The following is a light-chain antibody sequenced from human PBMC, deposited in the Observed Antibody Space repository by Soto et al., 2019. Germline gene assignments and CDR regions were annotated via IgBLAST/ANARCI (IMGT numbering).Light chain of an antibody. Sequence: DIQMTQSPSSLSASVGDRVTITCRASQSISSYLNWYQQKPGKAPKLLIYAASSLQSGVPSRFSGSESGTDFTLTISSLRPEDFATYYCQQSYSTRLTFGGGTKGEIK. V-gene: IGKV1-39*01. CDR2: AAS. CDR3: QQSYSTRLT. CDR1: QSISSY. J-gene: IGKJ4*01.